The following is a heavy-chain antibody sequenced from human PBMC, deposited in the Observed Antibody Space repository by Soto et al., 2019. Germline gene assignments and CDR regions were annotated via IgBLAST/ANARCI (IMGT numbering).Heavy chain of an antibody. J-gene: IGHJ6*02. V-gene: IGHV1-58*01. CDR2: IVVGSGNT. D-gene: IGHD2-15*01. CDR3: AATGVVVAATGLFYYGMDV. CDR1: GFTFTSSA. Sequence: SVKVSCKASGFTFTSSAVQWVRQARGQRLEWIGWIVVGSGNTNYAQKFQERVTITSDMSTNTANMEMSSLRTEDTAVYYCAATGVVVAATGLFYYGMDVWGQGATVTVSS.